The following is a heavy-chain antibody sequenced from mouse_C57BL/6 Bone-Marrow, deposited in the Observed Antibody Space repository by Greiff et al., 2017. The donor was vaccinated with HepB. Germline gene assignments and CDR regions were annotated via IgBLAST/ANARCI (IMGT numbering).Heavy chain of an antibody. J-gene: IGHJ1*03. CDR2: INPNNGGT. D-gene: IGHD4-1*01. CDR3: AKANWEWYFDV. CDR1: GYTFTDYN. V-gene: IGHV1-18*01. Sequence: VQLQQSGPELVKPGASVKITCKASGYTFTDYNMDWVKQSHGKSLEWIGDINPNNGGTIYNQKFKGKATLTVDKSSSTAYMELRSLTSEDTAVYYCAKANWEWYFDVWGTGTTVTVSS.